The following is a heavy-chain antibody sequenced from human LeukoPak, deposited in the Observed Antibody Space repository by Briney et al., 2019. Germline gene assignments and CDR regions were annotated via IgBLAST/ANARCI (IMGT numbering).Heavy chain of an antibody. D-gene: IGHD3-3*01. CDR1: GYTFTSYY. CDR3: ARGVIDTYRPLYHDSFDRNWFDP. V-gene: IGHV1-46*01. J-gene: IGHJ5*02. CDR2: INPSGGST. Sequence: ASVKVSCKASGYTFTSYYMHWVRQPPGQGLEWMGIINPSGGSTSYAQKFQGRVTMTRDTSTSTVYMELSSLRSEDAAVYYCARGVIDTYRPLYHDSFDRNWFDPWGQGTLVTVSS.